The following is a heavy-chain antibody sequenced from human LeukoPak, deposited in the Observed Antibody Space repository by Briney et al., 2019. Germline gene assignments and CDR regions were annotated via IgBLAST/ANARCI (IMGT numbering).Heavy chain of an antibody. CDR3: ARLFTVTKGKHDC. Sequence: GESLKISCKGSGYNFPTSWIGWVRQMPGKGLEWMGIIYPDDSDTRYSPSFQGQVTISADKSISTAYLQWSSLKASDTAIYYCARLFTVTKGKHDCWGQGTLVTVFS. CDR2: IYPDDSDT. CDR1: GYNFPTSW. J-gene: IGHJ4*02. V-gene: IGHV5-51*01. D-gene: IGHD4-17*01.